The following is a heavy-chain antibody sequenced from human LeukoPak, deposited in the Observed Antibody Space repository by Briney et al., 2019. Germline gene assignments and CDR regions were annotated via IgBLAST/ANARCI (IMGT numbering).Heavy chain of an antibody. D-gene: IGHD1-26*01. V-gene: IGHV4-34*01. Sequence: PSETLSLTCAVYGGSFSGYYWSWIRQPPGKGLEWIGEINHSGSTNYNPSLKSRVTISVDTSKNQFSLKLSSVTAADTAVYYCASTGAGPFDYWDQGTLVTVSS. J-gene: IGHJ4*02. CDR1: GGSFSGYY. CDR3: ASTGAGPFDY. CDR2: INHSGST.